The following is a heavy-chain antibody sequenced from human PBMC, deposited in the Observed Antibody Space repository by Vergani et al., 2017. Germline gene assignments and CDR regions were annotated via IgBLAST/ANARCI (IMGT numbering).Heavy chain of an antibody. Sequence: EVQLVESGGGLVQPGRSLRLSCAASGFTFDDYAMHWVRQAPGKGLEWVSGISWNSGSIGYADSVKGRFTISRDNAKNSLYLQMNSLRAEDTALYYCAKDLTAAGIREFDYLGQGTLVTVSS. CDR2: ISWNSGSI. J-gene: IGHJ4*02. CDR3: AKDLTAAGIREFDY. CDR1: GFTFDDYA. V-gene: IGHV3-9*01. D-gene: IGHD6-13*01.